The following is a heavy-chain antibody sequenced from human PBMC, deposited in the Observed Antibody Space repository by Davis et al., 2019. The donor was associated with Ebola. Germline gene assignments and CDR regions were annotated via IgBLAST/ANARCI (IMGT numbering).Heavy chain of an antibody. CDR1: GYRFTTYW. CDR3: ARSGARETWNWFFDN. CDR2: ISPADSEL. D-gene: IGHD1-7*01. J-gene: IGHJ4*02. Sequence: GESLKISCKGSGYRFTTYWIGWVRQMPGKGLEWVGIISPADSELRYSPSFQGQVTISADRSSSTAYLQWSSLKASDTAMYYCARSGARETWNWFFDNWGQGTLVTVSS. V-gene: IGHV5-51*01.